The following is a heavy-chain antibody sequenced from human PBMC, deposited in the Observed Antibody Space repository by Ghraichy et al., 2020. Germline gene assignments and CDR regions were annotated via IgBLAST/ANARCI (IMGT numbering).Heavy chain of an antibody. CDR1: GFTFSSYG. J-gene: IGHJ6*02. Sequence: GGSLRLSCAASGFTFSSYGMHWVRQAPGKGLEWVAVISYDGSNKYYADSVKGRFTISRDNSKNTLYLQMNSLRAEDTAVYYCAKDVVVPAAMVRGPGWYYYYGMDVWGQGTTVTVSS. D-gene: IGHD2-2*01. V-gene: IGHV3-30*18. CDR3: AKDVVVPAAMVRGPGWYYYYGMDV. CDR2: ISYDGSNK.